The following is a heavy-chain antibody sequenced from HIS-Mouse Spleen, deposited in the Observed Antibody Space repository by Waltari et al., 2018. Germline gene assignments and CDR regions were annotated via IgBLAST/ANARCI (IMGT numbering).Heavy chain of an antibody. J-gene: IGHJ2*01. V-gene: IGHV4-39*07. CDR2: IYYSGST. CDR3: AREIPYSSSWYDWYFDL. CDR1: GGSISSSSYS. Sequence: QLQLQESGPGLVKPSETLSLTRTVSGGSISSSSYSWGWIRQPPGTGLERIGSIYYSGSTYYNPSLKSRVTISVDTSKNQFSLKLSSVTAADTAVYYCAREIPYSSSWYDWYFDLWGRGTLVTVSS. D-gene: IGHD6-13*01.